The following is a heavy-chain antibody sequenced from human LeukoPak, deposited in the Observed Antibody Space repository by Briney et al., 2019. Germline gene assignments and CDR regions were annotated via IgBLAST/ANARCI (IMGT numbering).Heavy chain of an antibody. D-gene: IGHD5-18*01. CDR3: AKTRGYSYTNWYFDL. CDR2: ISGSGGST. J-gene: IGHJ2*01. Sequence: GGSLRLSCAASGFTFSSYAMSWVRQAPGKGLEWVSAISGSGGSTYYADSVRGRFTISRDNSKNTLYLQMNSLRAEDTAVYYCAKTRGYSYTNWYFDLWGRGTLVTVSS. V-gene: IGHV3-23*01. CDR1: GFTFSSYA.